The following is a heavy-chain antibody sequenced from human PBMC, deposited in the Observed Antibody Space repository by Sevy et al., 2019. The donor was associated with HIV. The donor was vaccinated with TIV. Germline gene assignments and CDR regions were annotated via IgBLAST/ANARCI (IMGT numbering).Heavy chain of an antibody. Sequence: GGSLRLSCAASGFTFDDYTMNWVRQAPGKGLEWVSLITWDGGRTYYADSVKGRFTISRDNGKNSLYLQMNSLRTEDTALYFCARDISGEGYLGSGYFDYWGQGTLVTVSS. CDR1: GFTFDDYT. CDR3: ARDISGEGYLGSGYFDY. CDR2: ITWDGGRT. D-gene: IGHD2-15*01. J-gene: IGHJ4*02. V-gene: IGHV3-43*01.